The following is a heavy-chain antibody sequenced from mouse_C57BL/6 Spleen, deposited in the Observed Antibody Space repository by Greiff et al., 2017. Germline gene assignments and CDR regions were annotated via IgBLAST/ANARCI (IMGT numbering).Heavy chain of an antibody. D-gene: IGHD4-1*01. CDR1: GFSLTSYG. J-gene: IGHJ4*01. Sequence: VKLMGSGPGLVAPSQSLSITCNVSGFSLTSYGVHWVRQPPGKGLEWLVVIWSDGSTTYNSALKSRLSISKDNSKGQVVLKMNSLQTDDTAMYYCARGWDGPMDYWGQGTSVTVSS. CDR3: ARGWDGPMDY. CDR2: IWSDGST. V-gene: IGHV2-6*03.